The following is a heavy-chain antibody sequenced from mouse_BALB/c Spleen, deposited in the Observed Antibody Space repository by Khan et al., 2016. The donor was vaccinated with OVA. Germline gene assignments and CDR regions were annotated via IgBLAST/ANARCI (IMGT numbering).Heavy chain of an antibody. CDR2: IWAGGST. Sequence: VQLQESGPGLVAPSQSLSITCTVSGFSLTSHGVHWIRQPPGEGLEWLGVIWAGGSTNYNSALMSRLSISKDSSKCPVFLKMNSLQTDDTAMYYCARNREPDYFDYWGQGTTLTVSS. J-gene: IGHJ2*01. CDR1: GFSLTSHG. V-gene: IGHV2-9*02. CDR3: ARNREPDYFDY.